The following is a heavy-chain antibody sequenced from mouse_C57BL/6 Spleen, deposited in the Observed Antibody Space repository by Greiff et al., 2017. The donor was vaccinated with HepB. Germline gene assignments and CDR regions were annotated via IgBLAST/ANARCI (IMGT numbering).Heavy chain of an antibody. CDR1: GFTFSSYA. J-gene: IGHJ3*01. V-gene: IGHV5-9-1*02. Sequence: EVPGVESGEGLVKPGGSLKLSCAASGFTFSSYAMSWVRQTPEKRLAWVAYICSGGDYIYYADTVKGRFTISRDNARNTLYLQMISLKSVDTAMYYCTREGGFAYWGQGTLVTVSA. CDR2: ICSGGDYI. CDR3: TREGGFAY.